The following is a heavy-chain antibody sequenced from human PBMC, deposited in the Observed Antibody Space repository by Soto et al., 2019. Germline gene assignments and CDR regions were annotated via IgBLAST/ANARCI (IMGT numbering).Heavy chain of an antibody. CDR3: ARPDDYGGNSDDAFDV. CDR2: IYFSGLT. V-gene: IGHV4-39*01. CDR1: GLSISTTNHY. D-gene: IGHD4-17*01. Sequence: SETLSLTCTVSGLSISTTNHYWAWIRQPPGKGLEWIGNIYFSGLTYYNPSLKGRLAISVDTSKHQFSLKLTSVTTADTGVYFCARPDDYGGNSDDAFDVWGQGTMVTVSS. J-gene: IGHJ3*01.